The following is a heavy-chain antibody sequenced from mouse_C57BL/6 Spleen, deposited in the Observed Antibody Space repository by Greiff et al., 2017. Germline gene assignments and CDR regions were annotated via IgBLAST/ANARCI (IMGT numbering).Heavy chain of an antibody. CDR1: GYTFTSYG. J-gene: IGHJ4*01. D-gene: IGHD2-4*01. V-gene: IGHV1-81*01. CDR2: IYPRSGNT. Sequence: QVQLQPSGAELARPGASVKLSCKASGYTFTSYGISWVKQRTGQGLEWIGEIYPRSGNTYYNEKFKGKATLTADKSSSTSYMELRSLTSEDSAVYVCATNYDYDGYYYAMDYWGQGTSVTVSS. CDR3: ATNYDYDGYYYAMDY.